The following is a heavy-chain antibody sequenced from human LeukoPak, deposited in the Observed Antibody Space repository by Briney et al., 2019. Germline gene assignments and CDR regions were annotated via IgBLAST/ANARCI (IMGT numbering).Heavy chain of an antibody. V-gene: IGHV4-61*02. J-gene: IGHJ4*02. CDR1: GDSISSGNYY. CDR3: ARDVARVGFFDS. CDR2: FFTSGST. Sequence: SQTLSLTCTVSGDSISSGNYYWGWIRQPAGKGLEWIVRFFTSGSTNYNPSFKSRVTISVDTSKNQFSLRLNSVTAADSAVYYCARDVARVGFFDSWGQGTLVTVPS. D-gene: IGHD1-26*01.